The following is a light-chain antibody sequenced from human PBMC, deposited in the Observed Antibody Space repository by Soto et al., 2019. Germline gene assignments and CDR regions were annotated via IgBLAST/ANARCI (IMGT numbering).Light chain of an antibody. CDR3: SSYTYSSTLYV. Sequence: QSALTQPASVSGSPGQSITISCTGTSSDVGGYSYVSWYQQHPGKAHKLMIYDVNNRPSGVSNRFSGSKSGNTASLTISGLQAEEEADYYCSSYTYSSTLYVFGTGTKLTVL. V-gene: IGLV2-14*01. CDR2: DVN. J-gene: IGLJ1*01. CDR1: SSDVGGYSY.